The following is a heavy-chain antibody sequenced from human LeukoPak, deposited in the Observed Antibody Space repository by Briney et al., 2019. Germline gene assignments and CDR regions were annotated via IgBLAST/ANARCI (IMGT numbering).Heavy chain of an antibody. CDR3: AKMRGQYYHSYYMDA. Sequence: QPGGSLRLSCAASGFIFSNYAMTWVRQAPGKGLEWVSYGGSGGSTYYADSVKGRFTVSRDNSKSTLYLQMNSLTAEDTAVYYCAKMRGQYYHSYYMDAWGKGTTVTVSS. CDR2: GGSGGST. V-gene: IGHV3-23*01. CDR1: GFIFSNYA. J-gene: IGHJ6*03.